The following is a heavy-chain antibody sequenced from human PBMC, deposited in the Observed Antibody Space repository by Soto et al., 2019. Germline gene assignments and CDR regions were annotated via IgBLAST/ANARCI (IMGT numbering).Heavy chain of an antibody. Sequence: GGSLRLSCAASGFTFSSYGMHWVRQAPGKGLEWVAVISYDGSNKYYADSVKGRFTISRDNSKNTLYLQMNSLRAEDTAVYYCAKDLTIVVVMSDAFDIWGQGTMVTVSS. J-gene: IGHJ3*02. CDR1: GFTFSSYG. CDR2: ISYDGSNK. D-gene: IGHD3-22*01. V-gene: IGHV3-30*18. CDR3: AKDLTIVVVMSDAFDI.